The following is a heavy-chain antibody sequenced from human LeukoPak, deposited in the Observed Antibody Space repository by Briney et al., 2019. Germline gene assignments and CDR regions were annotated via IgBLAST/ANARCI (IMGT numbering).Heavy chain of an antibody. CDR1: GYTLTELS. Sequence: EASVKVSCKVSGYTLTELSMHWVRQAPGQGLEWMGWISAYNGNTNYAQKLQGRVTMTTDTSTSTAYMELRSLRSDDTAVYYCARAPHIVGATGPAFGIWGQGTMVTVSS. V-gene: IGHV1-18*01. CDR2: ISAYNGNT. CDR3: ARAPHIVGATGPAFGI. J-gene: IGHJ3*02. D-gene: IGHD1-26*01.